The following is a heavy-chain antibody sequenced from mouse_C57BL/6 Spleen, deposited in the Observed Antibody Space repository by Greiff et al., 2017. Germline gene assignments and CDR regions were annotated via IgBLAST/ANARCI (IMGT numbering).Heavy chain of an antibody. V-gene: IGHV1-18*01. J-gene: IGHJ4*01. D-gene: IGHD1-1*01. CDR1: GYTFTDYN. CDR3: ARWAFINYYGSSYSYYAMDY. Sequence: EVQLQQSGPELVKPGASVKIPCKASGYTFTDYNMDWVKQSHGKSLEWIGDINPNNGGTIYNQKFKGKATLTVDKSSSTAYMELRSLTSEDTAVYYCARWAFINYYGSSYSYYAMDYWGQGTSVTVSS. CDR2: INPNNGGT.